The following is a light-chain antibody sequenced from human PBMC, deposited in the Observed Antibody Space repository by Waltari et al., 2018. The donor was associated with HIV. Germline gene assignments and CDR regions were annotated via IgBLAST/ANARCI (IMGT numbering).Light chain of an antibody. J-gene: IGKJ3*01. CDR2: AAS. V-gene: IGKV1-9*01. CDR1: QGIRSY. CDR3: QQLDSYPLT. Sequence: DIQLTQSPSFLSASVGDRVTITCRASQGIRSYLAWYQQKPGKAPKFLIYAASTLQSGVPLRISGSGSGTEFTLTICSLQPEDSATYYCQQLDSYPLTFGPGTRV.